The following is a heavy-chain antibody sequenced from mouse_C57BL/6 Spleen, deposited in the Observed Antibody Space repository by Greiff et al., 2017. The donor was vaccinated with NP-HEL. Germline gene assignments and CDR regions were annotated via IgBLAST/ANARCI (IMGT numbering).Heavy chain of an antibody. V-gene: IGHV1-26*01. D-gene: IGHD1-1*01. CDR3: ARGGFYYGSHYYAMDY. J-gene: IGHJ4*01. CDR1: GYTFTDYY. CDR2: INPNNGGT. Sequence: EVQLQQSGPELVKPGASVKISCKASGYTFTDYYMNWVKQSHGKSLEWIGDINPNNGGTSYNQKFKGKATLTVDKSSSTAYMELRSLTSEDSAVYYCARGGFYYGSHYYAMDYWGQGTSVTVSS.